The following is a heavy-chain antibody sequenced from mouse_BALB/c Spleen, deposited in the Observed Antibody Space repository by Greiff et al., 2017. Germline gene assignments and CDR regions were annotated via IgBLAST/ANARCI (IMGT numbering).Heavy chain of an antibody. CDR3: ARGIYWFAY. J-gene: IGHJ3*01. CDR1: GYTFTDYN. CDR2: INPNNGGT. Sequence: EVQLQQSGPELVKPGASVKIPCKASGYTFTDYNMDWVKQSHGKSLEWIGDINPNNGGTIYNQKFKGKATLTVDKSSSTAYMELRSLTSEDTAVYYCARGIYWFAYWGQGTLVTVSA. V-gene: IGHV1-18*01.